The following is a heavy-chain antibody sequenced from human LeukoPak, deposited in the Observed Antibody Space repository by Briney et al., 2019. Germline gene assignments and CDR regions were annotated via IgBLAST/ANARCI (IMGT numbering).Heavy chain of an antibody. CDR3: ARTGAPGTVDY. D-gene: IGHD6-13*01. CDR2: ISSSSSYI. CDR1: GFTFSSYS. V-gene: IGHV3-21*01. Sequence: GGSLRLSCAASGFTFSSYSMNWVRQAPGKGLEWVSSISSSSSYIYYADSVKGRFTISRDNAENSLDLQMNSLRAEDTAVYYCARTGAPGTVDYWGQGTLVTVSS. J-gene: IGHJ4*02.